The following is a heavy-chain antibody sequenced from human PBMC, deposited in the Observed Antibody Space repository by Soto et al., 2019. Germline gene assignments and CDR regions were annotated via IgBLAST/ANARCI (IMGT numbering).Heavy chain of an antibody. J-gene: IGHJ6*02. CDR3: ARPMWRGAAAEPYYYYGMDV. V-gene: IGHV5-51*01. CDR2: IYPGDSDT. D-gene: IGHD6-13*01. Sequence: PGESLKISCKGSGYSFTSYWIGWVRQVPGKGLEWMGIIYPGDSDTRYSPSFQGQVTISADKSISTAYLQWSSLKASDTAMYYCARPMWRGAAAEPYYYYGMDVWGQGTTVTVSS. CDR1: GYSFTSYW.